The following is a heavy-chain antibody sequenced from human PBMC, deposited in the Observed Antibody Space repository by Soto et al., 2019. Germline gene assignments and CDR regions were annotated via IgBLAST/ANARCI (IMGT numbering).Heavy chain of an antibody. CDR3: ARRFLESSYYYYYMDV. CDR1: GASVKTGGYY. J-gene: IGHJ6*03. D-gene: IGHD3-3*01. Sequence: SETLSLTCAVSGASVKTGGYYWTWIRQPPGKGLEWIGYIYYSGSTNYNPSLKSRVTISVDTSKNQFSLKLSSVTAADTAVYYCARRFLESSYYYYYMDVWGKGTTVTVSS. CDR2: IYYSGST. V-gene: IGHV4-61*08.